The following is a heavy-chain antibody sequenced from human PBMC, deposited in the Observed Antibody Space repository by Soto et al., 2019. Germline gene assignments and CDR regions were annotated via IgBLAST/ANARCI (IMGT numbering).Heavy chain of an antibody. CDR2: IIPMFGIG. Sequence: QVQLVQSGAEVKMPGSSVRVSCKASGGSFSKYGISWVRQAPGQGLEWMGGIIPMFGIGNYAEKFLGRVTITADESTSTSHMELSSLRSEDTAVYFCARGDRENYFYAMEVWGQGTTVTVS. D-gene: IGHD1-26*01. V-gene: IGHV1-69*01. J-gene: IGHJ6*02. CDR1: GGSFSKYG. CDR3: ARGDRENYFYAMEV.